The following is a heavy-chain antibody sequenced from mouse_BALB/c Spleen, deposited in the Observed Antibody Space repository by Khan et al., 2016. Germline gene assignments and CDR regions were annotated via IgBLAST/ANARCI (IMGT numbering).Heavy chain of an antibody. CDR3: ARNYGSSYAMGY. J-gene: IGHJ4*01. Sequence: VQLQESGPGLVQPSQSLSITCTVSGFSLTSYGVHWVRQSPGKGLEWLGVIWSGGSTDYNAAFISRLSIRKDNSKSQVFFKMNSLQANDTAIYYCARNYGSSYAMGYWGQGTSVTGSS. D-gene: IGHD1-1*01. CDR1: GFSLTSYG. CDR2: IWSGGST. V-gene: IGHV2-2*02.